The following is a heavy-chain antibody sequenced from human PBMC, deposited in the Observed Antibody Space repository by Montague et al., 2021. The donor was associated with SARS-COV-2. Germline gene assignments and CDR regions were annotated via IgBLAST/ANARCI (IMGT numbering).Heavy chain of an antibody. CDR1: GGSISSGCYY. CDR3: ARDIAVAGLFDY. D-gene: IGHD6-19*01. Sequence: TLSLTCTVSGGSISSGCYYWSWIRPPAGMGLVWFVRISISGSTNYNPSLKSRVTISVDTTKNQFSLNSSSVTAADTVVYYCARDIAVAGLFDYWGQGTLVTVSS. CDR2: ISISGST. J-gene: IGHJ4*02. V-gene: IGHV4-61*02.